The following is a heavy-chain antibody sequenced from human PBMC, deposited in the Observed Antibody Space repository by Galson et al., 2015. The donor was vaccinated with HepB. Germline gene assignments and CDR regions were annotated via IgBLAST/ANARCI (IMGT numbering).Heavy chain of an antibody. CDR3: TTEGLYDYVWGSYRTYFDY. Sequence: SLRLSCAASGFTFSNAWMSWVRQAPGKGLEWVGRIKSKTDGGTTDYAAPVKGRFTISRDDSKNTLYLQMNSLKTEDTAVYYCTTEGLYDYVWGSYRTYFDYWGQGTLVTVSS. CDR1: GFTFSNAW. V-gene: IGHV3-15*01. D-gene: IGHD3-16*02. CDR2: IKSKTDGGTT. J-gene: IGHJ4*02.